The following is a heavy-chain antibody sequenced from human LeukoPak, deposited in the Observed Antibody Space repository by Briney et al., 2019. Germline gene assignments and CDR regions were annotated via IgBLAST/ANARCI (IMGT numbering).Heavy chain of an antibody. D-gene: IGHD2-8*02. CDR1: GFIFSNFE. CDR3: ARVICTGGSCFQNDY. CDR2: INSGATSE. J-gene: IGHJ4*02. Sequence: GGSLRLSCTASGFIFSNFEMNWVRQSPGKELQWVAYINSGATSEYYADSVKGRFTISRDNAKNSLYLQMNSLGVQDTAIYYCARVICTGGSCFQNDYWGQGTLVTVSS. V-gene: IGHV3-48*03.